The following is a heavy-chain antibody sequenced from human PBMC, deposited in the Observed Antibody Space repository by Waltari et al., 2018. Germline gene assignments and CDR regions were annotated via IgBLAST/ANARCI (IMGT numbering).Heavy chain of an antibody. CDR2: ISHTGIT. D-gene: IGHD3-16*01. CDR3: ARASGGVRPVFWGWGHTWGL. V-gene: IGHV4-34*01. J-gene: IGHJ1*01. Sequence: QVQLQQWGAGLLTPSETLSLTCAVYGGSLSGDYWTWIRQSPGKGLEWIAEISHTGITLYNPSLKSRVTMSVDTSMNHFYLKMTSVTAAESDLDYCARASGGVRPVFWGWGHTWGLWGQGAPVTVSS. CDR1: GGSLSGDY.